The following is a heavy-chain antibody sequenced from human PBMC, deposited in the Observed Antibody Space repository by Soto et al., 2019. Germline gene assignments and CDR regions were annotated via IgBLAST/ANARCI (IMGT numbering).Heavy chain of an antibody. V-gene: IGHV1-58*01. D-gene: IGHD2-8*01. CDR1: GFTFTSSA. J-gene: IGHJ4*02. Sequence: SVKVSCKASGFTFTSSAVQWVRQARGQRLEWIEWIGVGSGNRHYAQKFQERVTITRDMSTNTAYMELSSLRSEDTAVYYCAALGVNFDHWGQGTLVTSPQ. CDR3: AALGVNFDH. CDR2: IGVGSGNR.